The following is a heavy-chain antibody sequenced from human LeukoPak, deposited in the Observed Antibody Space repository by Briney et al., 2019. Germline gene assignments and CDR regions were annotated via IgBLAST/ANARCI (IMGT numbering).Heavy chain of an antibody. Sequence: GGSLRLSCAASGFTFSDYYMSWIRQAPGKGLEWVSYISSSGSTIYYADSVKGRFTISRDNAKNSLYLQMNSLRAEDTAVYYRARAKGYYYDVALFDYWGQGTLVTVSS. CDR1: GFTFSDYY. CDR3: ARAKGYYYDVALFDY. CDR2: ISSSGSTI. D-gene: IGHD3-22*01. V-gene: IGHV3-11*04. J-gene: IGHJ4*02.